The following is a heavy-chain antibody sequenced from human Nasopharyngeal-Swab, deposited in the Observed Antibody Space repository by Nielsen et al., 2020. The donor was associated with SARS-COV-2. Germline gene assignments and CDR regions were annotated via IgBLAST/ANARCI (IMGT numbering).Heavy chain of an antibody. Sequence: GGSLRLSCAASGFTFSDYWMQWVRRAPGKGLVWLSRINSDGSITGYADSVKGRFTISRGNSKNTLYLQMNSLRAEDTAVYYCARDLGGYFDYWGQGTLVTVSS. V-gene: IGHV3-74*01. CDR3: ARDLGGYFDY. J-gene: IGHJ4*02. CDR1: GFTFSDYW. CDR2: INSDGSIT. D-gene: IGHD3-16*01.